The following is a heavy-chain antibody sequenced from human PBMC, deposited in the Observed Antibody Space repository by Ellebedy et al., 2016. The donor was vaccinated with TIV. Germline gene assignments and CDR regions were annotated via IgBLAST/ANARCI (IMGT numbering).Heavy chain of an antibody. CDR2: IVVGNGNT. J-gene: IGHJ3*02. Sequence: SVKVSCXASGITFIHSAIQWVRQTRGPRLEWIGWIVVGNGNTNFAEKFQDRVTFSRDKSTNTAYMELTTLTSEDTAVYYCAAHRNGWTGTFDIWGQGTVLTVSS. D-gene: IGHD6-19*01. V-gene: IGHV1-58*02. CDR1: GITFIHSA. CDR3: AAHRNGWTGTFDI.